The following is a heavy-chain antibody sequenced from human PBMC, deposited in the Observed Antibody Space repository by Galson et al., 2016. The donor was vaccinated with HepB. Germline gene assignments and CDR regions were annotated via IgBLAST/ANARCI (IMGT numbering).Heavy chain of an antibody. J-gene: IGHJ2*01. CDR2: IHRGGNT. CDR1: GFTVSSHW. D-gene: IGHD6-13*01. CDR3: ARKQTLVKDRYWCFDL. Sequence: SLRLSCAASGFTVSSHWMPWVRQAPGKGLEWVSVIHRGGNTNYADSVKGRFIISRDNSKNKLYLQMNSLRAEDTAIYYCARKQTLVKDRYWCFDLWGRGTLVTVSS. V-gene: IGHV3-53*01.